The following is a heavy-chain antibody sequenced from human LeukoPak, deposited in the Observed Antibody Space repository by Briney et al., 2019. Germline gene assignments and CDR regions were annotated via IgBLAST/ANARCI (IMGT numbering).Heavy chain of an antibody. CDR1: GYTFTGYY. D-gene: IGHD6-13*01. V-gene: IGHV1-2*02. CDR2: INPNSGGT. J-gene: IGHJ4*02. Sequence: GASVKVSCKASGYTFTGYYMHWVRQAPGQGLEWMGWINPNSGGTNYAQKFQGRVTMTRDTSISTAYMELSRLRSDDTAVYYCARDIGVGIAAAPAYWGQGTLVTVSS. CDR3: ARDIGVGIAAAPAY.